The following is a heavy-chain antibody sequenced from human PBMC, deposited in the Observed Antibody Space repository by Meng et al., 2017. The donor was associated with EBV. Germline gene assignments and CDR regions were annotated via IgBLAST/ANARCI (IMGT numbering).Heavy chain of an antibody. Sequence: QISFKGSRPTPVKPTRTLSLTCTISGFSLCTRGVGVGWIRQPPGKALEWLALIYWDDDKRYSPSLKSRLTITKDTSKNQVVLTMTNMDPVDAATYYCAHIIAARLFDYWGQGTLVTVSS. CDR3: AHIIAARLFDY. V-gene: IGHV2-5*02. CDR2: IYWDDDK. CDR1: GFSLCTRGVG. J-gene: IGHJ4*02. D-gene: IGHD6-6*01.